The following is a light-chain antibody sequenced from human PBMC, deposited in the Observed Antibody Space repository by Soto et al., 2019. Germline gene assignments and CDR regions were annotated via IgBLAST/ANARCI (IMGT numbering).Light chain of an antibody. J-gene: IGKJ5*01. V-gene: IGKV4-1*01. Sequence: DIVMTQSPDSLAVSLGERATINCKSSQSVLFSSNNKNYLAWYQQKPGQPPKLLIYWASTRESGVPNRFSGSGSGTDFTLTISSLQAEDVEVYYCQQSYSTPITFGQGTRLEIK. CDR3: QQSYSTPIT. CDR1: QSVLFSSNNKNY. CDR2: WAS.